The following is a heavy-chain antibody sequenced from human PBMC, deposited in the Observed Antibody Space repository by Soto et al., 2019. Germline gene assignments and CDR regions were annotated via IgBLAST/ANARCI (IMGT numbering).Heavy chain of an antibody. CDR1: GYTLTELS. CDR2: FDPEDGET. V-gene: IGHV1-24*01. J-gene: IGHJ6*02. Sequence: ASGKVSCKVSGYTLTELSMHWVRPAPGKGLEWMGGFDPEDGETIYAQKFQGRVTMTEDTSTDTAYMELSSLRSEDTAVYYCATLSLYYYGMDVWGQGTTVTVSS. CDR3: ATLSLYYYGMDV.